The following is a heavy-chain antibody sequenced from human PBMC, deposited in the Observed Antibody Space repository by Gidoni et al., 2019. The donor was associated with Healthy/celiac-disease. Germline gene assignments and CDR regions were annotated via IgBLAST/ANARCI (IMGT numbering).Heavy chain of an antibody. J-gene: IGHJ6*02. CDR1: GGSISSGDYY. CDR3: ARDREKGFRGARDYYYYGMDV. Sequence: QVQLQESGPGLVMPSQTLSLTCTVPGGSISSGDYYCSWIRQPPGKGLEWLGYIYYSGRIYYNPSLKSRVTISVDTSKNQFSLKLSSVTAADTAVYYCARDREKGFRGARDYYYYGMDVWGQGTTVTVSS. D-gene: IGHD3-10*01. V-gene: IGHV4-30-4*01. CDR2: IYYSGRI.